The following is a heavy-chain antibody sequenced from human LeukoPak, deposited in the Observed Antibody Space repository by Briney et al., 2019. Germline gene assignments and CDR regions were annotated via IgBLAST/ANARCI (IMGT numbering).Heavy chain of an antibody. J-gene: IGHJ4*02. CDR1: GYTFTGYY. Sequence: ASVTVSCKASGYTFTGYYMHWVRQPPEQGREWMGWINPNSGGTNYAQKFQGRVTKTRDTSIRTAYMELSRLTSDDTAVYSCAVAAITRDDYNSALDYWGQGTLVTV. CDR2: INPNSGGT. V-gene: IGHV1-2*02. D-gene: IGHD5-24*01. CDR3: AVAAITRDDYNSALDY.